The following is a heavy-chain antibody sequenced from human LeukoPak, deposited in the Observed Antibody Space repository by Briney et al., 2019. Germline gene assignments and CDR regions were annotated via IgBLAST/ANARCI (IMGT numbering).Heavy chain of an antibody. Sequence: SETLSLTCTASGGSISSSSYYWGWIRQPPGKGLEWIGSIYYSGSTYYNPSLKSRVTISVDTSKNQFSLRLTSVTAADTAVYYCAGQTGSGLFILPGGQGTLVTVSS. CDR1: GGSISSSSYY. CDR2: IYYSGST. D-gene: IGHD3/OR15-3a*01. CDR3: AGQTGSGLFILP. J-gene: IGHJ4*02. V-gene: IGHV4-39*01.